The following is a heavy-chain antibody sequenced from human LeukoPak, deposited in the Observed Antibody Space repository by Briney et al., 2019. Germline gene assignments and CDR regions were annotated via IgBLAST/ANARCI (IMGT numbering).Heavy chain of an antibody. D-gene: IGHD3-22*01. CDR3: ARDRRYYYDSSGYCLDY. CDR2: IKQDGSEK. J-gene: IGHJ4*02. Sequence: PTGGSLRLSCAASGFTFSSYWMSWVRQAPGKGLEWVANIKQDGSEKYYVDSVKGRFTISRDNAKNSLYLQMNSLRAKDTAVYYCARDRRYYYDSSGYCLDYWGQGTLVTVSS. V-gene: IGHV3-7*01. CDR1: GFTFSSYW.